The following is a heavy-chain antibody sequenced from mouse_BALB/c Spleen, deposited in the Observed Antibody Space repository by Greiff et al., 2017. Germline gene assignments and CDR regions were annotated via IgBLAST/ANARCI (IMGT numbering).Heavy chain of an antibody. J-gene: IGHJ2*01. D-gene: IGHD1-1*01. CDR2: IYPYNGGT. Sequence: VQLQQSGPELVKPGASVKISCKASGYTFTDYNMHWVKQSHGKSLEWIGYIYPYNGGTGYNQKFKSKATLTVDNSSSTAYMELRSLTSEDSAVYYCARRYGSYFDYWGQGTTLTVSS. V-gene: IGHV1S29*02. CDR3: ARRYGSYFDY. CDR1: GYTFTDYN.